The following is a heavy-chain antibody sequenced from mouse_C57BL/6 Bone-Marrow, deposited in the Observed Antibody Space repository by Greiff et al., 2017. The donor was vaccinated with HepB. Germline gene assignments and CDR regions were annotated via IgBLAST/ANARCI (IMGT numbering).Heavy chain of an antibody. CDR3: ARSAYYGSSYDWYFDV. Sequence: VQLQQSGPELVKPGASVKISCKASGYSFTGYYMNWVKQSPEKSLEWIGEINPSTGGTTYNQKFKAKATLTVDKSSSTAYMQLKSLTSEDSAVYYCARSAYYGSSYDWYFDVWGTGTTVTVSS. CDR2: INPSTGGT. V-gene: IGHV1-42*01. D-gene: IGHD1-1*01. J-gene: IGHJ1*03. CDR1: GYSFTGYY.